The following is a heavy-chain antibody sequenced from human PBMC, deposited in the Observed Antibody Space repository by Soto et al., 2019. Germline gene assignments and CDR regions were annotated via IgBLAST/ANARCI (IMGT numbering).Heavy chain of an antibody. CDR1: GYTFTGYY. CDR3: ERPYYYGMAV. Sequence: GASVKVSCMASGYTFTGYYMHWVRQAPGQGLEWMGGINPNTGSTNYPQKFQGRVTMTRDTSTSTVYMELSSLRSDDTAVYYCERPYYYGMAVWGQGTTVTVSS. J-gene: IGHJ6*02. V-gene: IGHV1-2*02. CDR2: INPNTGST.